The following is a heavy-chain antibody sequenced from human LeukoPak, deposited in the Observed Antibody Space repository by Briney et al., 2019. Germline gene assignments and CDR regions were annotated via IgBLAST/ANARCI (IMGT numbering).Heavy chain of an antibody. CDR2: INPNSGGT. D-gene: IGHD2-15*01. CDR3: ARGVVVVVAATYNWFDP. J-gene: IGHJ5*02. V-gene: IGHV1-2*04. CDR1: GYTFTSYY. Sequence: ASVKVSCTASGYTFTSYYMHWVRQAPGQGLEWMGWINPNSGGTNYAQKFQGWVTMTRDTSISTAYMELSRLRSDDTAVYYCARGVVVVVAATYNWFDPWGQGTLVTVSS.